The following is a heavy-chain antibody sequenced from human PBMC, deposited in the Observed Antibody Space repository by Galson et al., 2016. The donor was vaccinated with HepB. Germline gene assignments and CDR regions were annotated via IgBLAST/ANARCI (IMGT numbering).Heavy chain of an antibody. CDR2: TYYMSKRYN. V-gene: IGHV6-1*01. Sequence: CAISGDSVSNNSAAWNWIRQSPSRGLEWLGRTYYMSKRYNDYALSVKSRITINSDTSQNQFSLHLNSVTPEDTAVYFCARRSCKSNFFSFDYWGQGTLVTVSS. D-gene: IGHD2/OR15-2a*01. CDR3: ARRSCKSNFFSFDY. J-gene: IGHJ4*02. CDR1: GDSVSNNSAA.